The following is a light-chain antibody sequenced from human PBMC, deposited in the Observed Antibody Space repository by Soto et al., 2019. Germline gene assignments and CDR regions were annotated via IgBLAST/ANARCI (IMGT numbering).Light chain of an antibody. J-gene: IGLJ3*02. CDR2: NTN. CDR1: SGSVSTSYY. Sequence: QTVVTQEPSFSVSPGRTVTLTCGLSSGSVSTSYYPSWYQQTPGQAPRTLIYNTNTRSSGVPDRFSGSILGNKAALTITGAQADDESDYYCVLYMGSGTWVFGGGTKDRP. V-gene: IGLV8-61*01. CDR3: VLYMGSGTWV.